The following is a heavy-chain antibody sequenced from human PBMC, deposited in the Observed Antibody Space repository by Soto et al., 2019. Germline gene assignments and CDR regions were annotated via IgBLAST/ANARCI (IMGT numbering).Heavy chain of an antibody. J-gene: IGHJ6*03. CDR3: ARGSWDDVTGHYYMDV. CDR1: GDSVSSKSAA. CDR2: TYYRSKWYI. V-gene: IGHV6-1*01. Sequence: SQTLPLTCDISGDSVSSKSAAWNWIRQTPSRGLEWLGRTYYRSKWYINYAVSVKSRITVNPDTSKNQFSLQLNSVTPEDTAVYYCARGSWDDVTGHYYMDVWGKGTTVTGSS. D-gene: IGHD1-1*01.